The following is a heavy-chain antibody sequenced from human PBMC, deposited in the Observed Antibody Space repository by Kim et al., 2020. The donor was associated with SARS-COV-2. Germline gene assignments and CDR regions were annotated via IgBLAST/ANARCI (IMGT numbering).Heavy chain of an antibody. J-gene: IGHJ5*02. D-gene: IGHD2-2*01. V-gene: IGHV3-30*07. CDR3: AGYCSSTSCYSRGFDP. Sequence: VKGRFTISRDNSKKTLYLEMNSLRAEDTAVYYCAGYCSSTSCYSRGFDPWGQGTLVTVSS.